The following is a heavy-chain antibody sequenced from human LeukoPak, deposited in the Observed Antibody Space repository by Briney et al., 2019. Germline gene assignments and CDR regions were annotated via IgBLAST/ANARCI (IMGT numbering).Heavy chain of an antibody. CDR3: AKDGIVVVVAATVPDY. J-gene: IGHJ4*02. CDR2: ISGSGGST. D-gene: IGHD2-15*01. V-gene: IGHV3-23*01. CDR1: GLTFSSYA. Sequence: PGGSLRLSCAASGLTFSSYAMSWVRQAPGKGLEWVSAISGSGGSTYYADSVKGRFTISRDNSKNTLYLQMNSLRAEDTAVYYCAKDGIVVVVAATVPDYWGQGTLVTVSS.